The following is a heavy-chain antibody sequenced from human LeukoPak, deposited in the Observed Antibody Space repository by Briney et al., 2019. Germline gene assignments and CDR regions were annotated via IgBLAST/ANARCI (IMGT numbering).Heavy chain of an antibody. J-gene: IGHJ3*02. CDR3: ATPYAHFFGRLAFDI. CDR1: GYTFTSYY. D-gene: IGHD2-2*01. Sequence: GASVKVSCKASGYTFTSYYMHWVRQAPGQGLEWMGIINPSGGSTSYAQKFQGRVTMTEDTSTDTAYMELSSLRSEDTAVYYCATPYAHFFGRLAFDIWGQGTMVTVSS. CDR2: INPSGGST. V-gene: IGHV1-46*01.